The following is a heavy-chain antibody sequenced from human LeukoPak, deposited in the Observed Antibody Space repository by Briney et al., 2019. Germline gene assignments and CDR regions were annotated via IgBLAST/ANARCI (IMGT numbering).Heavy chain of an antibody. CDR1: GGTHNDYA. D-gene: IGHD1-1*01. J-gene: IGHJ6*02. Sequence: PGGSLRLSCAASGGTHNDYAMAWVRRAPGKGLEWVSSISNTGGSTFYADSVKGRFTISRDKPKNKMFLQMTSLRHNDTATYYCAEAGGADKYGIDVWGQGTTVIVSS. CDR2: ISNTGGST. V-gene: IGHV3-23*01. CDR3: AEAGGADKYGIDV.